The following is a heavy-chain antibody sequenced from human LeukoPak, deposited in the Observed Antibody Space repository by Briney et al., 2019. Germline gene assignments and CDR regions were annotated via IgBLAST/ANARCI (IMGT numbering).Heavy chain of an antibody. CDR3: ARGALKYCSGGSCYVY. D-gene: IGHD2-15*01. CDR1: GYTFTSYA. Sequence: ASVKVSCKASGYTFTSYAMHWVRQAPGQKLEWMGWINAGNGNTKYSQKFQGRVTITRDISASTAYMELSSLRSEDTAVYYCARGALKYCSGGSCYVYWGQGTLVTVSS. V-gene: IGHV1-3*01. J-gene: IGHJ4*02. CDR2: INAGNGNT.